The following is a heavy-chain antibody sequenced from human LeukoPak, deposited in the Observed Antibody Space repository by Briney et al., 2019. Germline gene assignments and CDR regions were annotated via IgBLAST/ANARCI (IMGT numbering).Heavy chain of an antibody. V-gene: IGHV1-18*04. D-gene: IGHD3-10*01. CDR1: GYTFTSYG. Sequence: ASVKVSCKASGYTFTSYGISWVRQAPGQGLEWTGWISAYNGNTNYAQKLQGRVTMTTDTSTSTAYMELRSLRSDDTAVYYCARDESYYYGSGSYYSFDYWGQGTLVTVSS. CDR3: ARDESYYYGSGSYYSFDY. J-gene: IGHJ4*02. CDR2: ISAYNGNT.